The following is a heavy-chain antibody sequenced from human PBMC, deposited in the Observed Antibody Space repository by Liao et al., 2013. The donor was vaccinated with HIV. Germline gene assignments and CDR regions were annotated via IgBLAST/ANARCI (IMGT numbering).Heavy chain of an antibody. J-gene: IGHJ4*02. V-gene: IGHV4-4*07. Sequence: QVQLQESGPGLVKPSETLSLTCTVSGGSIRSYYWSWIRQPAGKGLEWIGRINTSGITNSNPSLKSRVTISVDTSKNQFSLKLSSVTAADTAVYYCARRSSGWYRKYFDYVGPGNPGHRLL. CDR3: ARRSSGWYRKYFDY. CDR1: GGSIRSYY. D-gene: IGHD6-19*01. CDR2: INTSGIT.